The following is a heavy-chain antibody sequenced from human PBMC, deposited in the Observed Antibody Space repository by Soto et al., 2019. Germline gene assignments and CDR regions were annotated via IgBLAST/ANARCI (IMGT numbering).Heavy chain of an antibody. CDR3: ARATMIGLLSS. Sequence: GGSLRLSCAASGFTFSSYGMHWVRQAPGKGLEWVVVISYDGSNKYYADSVKVRFTISRDNSENTLYLQMNSLRAEDTAVYYCARATMIGLLSSWGQGTLVTVSS. D-gene: IGHD3-22*01. J-gene: IGHJ5*02. V-gene: IGHV3-30*03. CDR1: GFTFSSYG. CDR2: ISYDGSNK.